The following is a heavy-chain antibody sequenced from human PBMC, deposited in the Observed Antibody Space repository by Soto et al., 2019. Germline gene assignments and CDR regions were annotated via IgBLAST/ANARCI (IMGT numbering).Heavy chain of an antibody. Sequence: QVQLQQSGPGLVKPSQTLSLTCAISGDSVSSNSAAWNWIRQSPSRGLEWLGRTYYRSKWYNDYAVSVKSRITINPDTSKNQFSLQLNSVTPEDTAVYYCAREGGEQLRLFGNNWFDPWGQGTLVTVSS. CDR3: AREGGEQLRLFGNNWFDP. CDR2: TYYRSKWYN. D-gene: IGHD3-16*01. V-gene: IGHV6-1*01. CDR1: GDSVSSNSAA. J-gene: IGHJ5*02.